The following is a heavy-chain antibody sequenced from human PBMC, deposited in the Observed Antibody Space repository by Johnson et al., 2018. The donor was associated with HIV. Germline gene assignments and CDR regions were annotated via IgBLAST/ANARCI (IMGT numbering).Heavy chain of an antibody. D-gene: IGHD1-26*01. CDR2: INEAGTGK. Sequence: VQLVESGGGWVQPGGSLRLSCAASGFSFSTSYMTWVRQAPGKGLEWVATINEAGTGKNHVDSVKGRFSISRDNTKNTLYLQMNSLRAGDTAVYYCARKGWARGAFDIWGQGTMVTVSS. V-gene: IGHV3-7*02. J-gene: IGHJ3*02. CDR1: GFSFSTSY. CDR3: ARKGWARGAFDI.